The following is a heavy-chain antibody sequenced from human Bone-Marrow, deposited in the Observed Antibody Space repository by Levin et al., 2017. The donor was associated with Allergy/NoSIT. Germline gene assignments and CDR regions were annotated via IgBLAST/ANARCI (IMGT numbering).Heavy chain of an antibody. J-gene: IGHJ4*02. CDR2: ISGRGGTI. D-gene: IGHD4-11*01. CDR1: RFTFSNYA. V-gene: IGHV3-23*01. Sequence: GESLKISCAASRFTFSNYAMSWVRQAPGMGLEWVSGISGRGGTIYYADSVRGRFTISRDNSKNTVYLQMNSLRAEDTAVYYCAKDRTTIYSNYGLDFDFWGQGTLVTVSS. CDR3: AKDRTTIYSNYGLDFDF.